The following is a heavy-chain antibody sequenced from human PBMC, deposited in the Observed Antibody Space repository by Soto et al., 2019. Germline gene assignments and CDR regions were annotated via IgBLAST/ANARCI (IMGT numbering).Heavy chain of an antibody. Sequence: EVQLVESGGGLVKPGGSLRLSCAASGFTFSSYSMNWVRQAPGKGLEWVSSTSSSSSYIYYADSVKGRFTISRDNAKNSLYLQMNSLRAEDTAVYYCARDLSQADYGIDAFDIWGQGTMVTVSS. CDR3: ARDLSQADYGIDAFDI. D-gene: IGHD4-17*01. CDR2: TSSSSSYI. V-gene: IGHV3-21*01. J-gene: IGHJ3*02. CDR1: GFTFSSYS.